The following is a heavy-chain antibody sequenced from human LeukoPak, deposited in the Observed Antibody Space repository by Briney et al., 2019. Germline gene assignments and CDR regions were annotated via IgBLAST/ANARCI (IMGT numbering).Heavy chain of an antibody. J-gene: IGHJ4*02. V-gene: IGHV4-30-4*01. CDR3: ARVPCPTLELPYYFDY. Sequence: PSQTLSLTCTVSGGSISSGDYYWSWIRQPPGKGLEWIGYIYYSGSTYYNPSLKSRVTISVDTSKNQFSLKLSSVTAADTAVYYCARVPCPTLELPYYFDYWGQGTLVTVSS. D-gene: IGHD1-7*01. CDR1: GGSISSGDYY. CDR2: IYYSGST.